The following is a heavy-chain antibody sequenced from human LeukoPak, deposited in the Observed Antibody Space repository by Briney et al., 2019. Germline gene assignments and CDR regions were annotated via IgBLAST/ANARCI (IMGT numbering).Heavy chain of an antibody. CDR2: IYYSGST. Sequence: PSETLSLTCTVSGGSISSGDYYWSWIRQPPGKGLEWIGYIYYSGSTNYNPSLKSRVTISVDTSKNQFSLKLSSVTAADTAVYYCARRDGDYQTFDYWGQGTLVTVSS. J-gene: IGHJ4*02. V-gene: IGHV4-61*08. CDR3: ARRDGDYQTFDY. D-gene: IGHD4-17*01. CDR1: GGSISSGDYY.